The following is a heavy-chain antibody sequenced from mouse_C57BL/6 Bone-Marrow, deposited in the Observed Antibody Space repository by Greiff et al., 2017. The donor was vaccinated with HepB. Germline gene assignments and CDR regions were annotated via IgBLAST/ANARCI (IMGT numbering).Heavy chain of an antibody. CDR1: GYTFTSYW. CDR3: ARGGLLWYFDV. V-gene: IGHV1-69*01. J-gene: IGHJ1*01. Sequence: QVQLQQPGAELVMPGASVKLSCKASGYTFTSYWMHWVKQRPGQGLEWIGEIDPSDSYTNYNQKFKGKSTLTVDKSSSTAYMQLSSLTSEDSAVYYCARGGLLWYFDVWGRDHGHRLL. D-gene: IGHD2-13*01. CDR2: IDPSDSYT.